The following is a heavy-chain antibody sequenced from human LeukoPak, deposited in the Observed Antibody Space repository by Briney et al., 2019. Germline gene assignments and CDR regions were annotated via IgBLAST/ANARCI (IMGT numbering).Heavy chain of an antibody. CDR3: ARVGVPDSSSWYYNY. Sequence: ASVKVSCKASGYTFTGYYMHWVRQAPGQGLEWMGWINPNSGGTNFAQRFQGRVTMTRDTSISTAYMELSRLTSDDTAVYYCARVGVPDSSSWYYNYWGQGTLVTVSS. V-gene: IGHV1-2*02. J-gene: IGHJ4*02. D-gene: IGHD6-13*01. CDR1: GYTFTGYY. CDR2: INPNSGGT.